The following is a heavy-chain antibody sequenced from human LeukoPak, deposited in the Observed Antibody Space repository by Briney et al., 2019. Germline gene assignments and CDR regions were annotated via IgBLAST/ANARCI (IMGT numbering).Heavy chain of an antibody. J-gene: IGHJ4*02. CDR3: ARAGPGSGWYFDY. Sequence: ASVKVSCKASGYDFTSVGITWVRRAPGQGLEWMGWISPYNGNTRYAQKFQGRVAMTTDTSTTKAYMELRGLRFNDTAVFYCARAGPGSGWYFDYWGQGTLVTVSS. CDR2: ISPYNGNT. CDR1: GYDFTSVG. V-gene: IGHV1-18*01. D-gene: IGHD6-19*01.